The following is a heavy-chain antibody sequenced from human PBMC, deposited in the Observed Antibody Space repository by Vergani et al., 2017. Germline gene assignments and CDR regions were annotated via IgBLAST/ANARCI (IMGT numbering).Heavy chain of an antibody. D-gene: IGHD6-13*01. CDR1: GFTFDDYA. CDR2: ISWDGGST. CDR3: AKDIAAAGTGGVLDY. V-gene: IGHV3-43D*03. Sequence: EVQLVESGGVVVQPGGSLRLSCAASGFTFDDYAMHWVRQAPGKGLEWVSLISWDGGSTYYADSVKGRFTISRDNSKNSLYLQMNSLRAEDTALYYCAKDIAAAGTGGVLDYWGQGTLVTVSS. J-gene: IGHJ4*02.